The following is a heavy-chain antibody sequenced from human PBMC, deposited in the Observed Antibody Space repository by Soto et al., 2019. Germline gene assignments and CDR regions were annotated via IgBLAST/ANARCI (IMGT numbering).Heavy chain of an antibody. CDR3: ARGPTDYYDKSGDYYLDY. CDR2: ISTYNGDT. J-gene: IGHJ4*01. Sequence: ASVKVSCKASGYTFITYGMSWVRQAPGQGLDWMGWISTYNGDTKYADRLQGRVTMTTDTTTGTAYMELRSLRSDDTAVYYCARGPTDYYDKSGDYYLDYWRHGTLVTVSS. V-gene: IGHV1-18*01. CDR1: GYTFITYG. D-gene: IGHD3-22*01.